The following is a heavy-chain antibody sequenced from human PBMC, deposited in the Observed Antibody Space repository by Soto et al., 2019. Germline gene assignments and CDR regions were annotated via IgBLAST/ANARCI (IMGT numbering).Heavy chain of an antibody. D-gene: IGHD2-21*01. J-gene: IGHJ4*02. CDR3: AREGDGYR. CDR2: ILPILGIA. CDR1: GGTFSSYT. Sequence: QVQLVQSGAEVKKPGSSVKVSCKASGGTFSSYTISWVRQAPGQGLEWMGRILPILGIANYAQEFQGRVTITADKATSTAYMELSSLRSEDTAVYYCAREGDGYRWGQGTLVTVSS. V-gene: IGHV1-69*08.